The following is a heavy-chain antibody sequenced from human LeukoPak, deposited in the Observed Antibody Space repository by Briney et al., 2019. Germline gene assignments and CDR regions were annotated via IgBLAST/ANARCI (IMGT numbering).Heavy chain of an antibody. Sequence: GGSLRLSCAASGFTFSSYEMNWVRQAPGKGLEWVSYISSSGSTIYYADSVKGRFTISRDNAKNSLYLQMNSLRAEDTAVYYCARDFTYGSGSYYNGGFDYWDQGTLVTVSS. J-gene: IGHJ4*02. CDR3: ARDFTYGSGSYYNGGFDY. V-gene: IGHV3-48*03. D-gene: IGHD3-10*01. CDR1: GFTFSSYE. CDR2: ISSSGSTI.